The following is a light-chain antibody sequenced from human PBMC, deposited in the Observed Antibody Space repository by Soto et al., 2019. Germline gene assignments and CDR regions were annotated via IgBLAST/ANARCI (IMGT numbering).Light chain of an antibody. V-gene: IGLV1-40*01. J-gene: IGLJ3*02. CDR2: GNN. CDR3: CSYAGRSTLV. CDR1: SSNIGSGYD. Sequence: QAVVTQPPSVSGAPGQRVTISCTGSSSNIGSGYDVHWYQQLPGTAPKLLIYGNNNRPSGVPDRFSGSKSGTSASLAITGLQAEDEADYYCCSYAGRSTLVFGGGTKVTVL.